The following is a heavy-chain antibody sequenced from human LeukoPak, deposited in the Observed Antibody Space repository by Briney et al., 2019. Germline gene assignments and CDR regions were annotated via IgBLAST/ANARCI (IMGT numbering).Heavy chain of an antibody. D-gene: IGHD2-2*01. J-gene: IGHJ6*03. Sequence: ASVKVSCKVSGYTLTELSMHWVRQAPGKGLEWMGGFDPEDGETIYAQKFQGRVTMTEDTSTDTAYMELSSLRSEDTAVYYCATGWAKFSRTYYYYYMDVWGKGTTVTVSS. CDR3: ATGWAKFSRTYYYYYMDV. V-gene: IGHV1-24*01. CDR2: FDPEDGET. CDR1: GYTLTELS.